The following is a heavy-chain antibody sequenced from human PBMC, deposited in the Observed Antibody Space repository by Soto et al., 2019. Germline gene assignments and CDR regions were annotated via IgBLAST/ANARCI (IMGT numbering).Heavy chain of an antibody. CDR3: AGGRGVWFGDLLPHGGLAP. D-gene: IGHD3-10*01. CDR1: GGSINDYY. Sequence: QVQLQESGPGLVKPSETLSLTCTVSGGSINDYYWSWIRQPPGKGLEWIGNIYYTGYTTYNPSLKSRVAISVATSRNQFSLRLSSVTAADTAVSYCAGGRGVWFGDLLPHGGLAPWGQGTLVTVSS. J-gene: IGHJ5*02. CDR2: IYYTGYT. V-gene: IGHV4-59*01.